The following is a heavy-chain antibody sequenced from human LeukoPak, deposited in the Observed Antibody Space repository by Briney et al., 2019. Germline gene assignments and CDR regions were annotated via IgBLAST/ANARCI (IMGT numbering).Heavy chain of an antibody. CDR2: ILYDGSNK. V-gene: IGHV3-33*01. CDR1: GFTFSSYG. CDR3: AREAPTRYCSSTSCYRYYYYGMDV. Sequence: GGSLRLSCAASGFTFSSYGMHWVRQAPGKGLEWVAVILYDGSNKYYADSVKGRFTISRDNSKNTLYLQMNSLRAEDTAVYYCAREAPTRYCSSTSCYRYYYYGMDVWGQGTTVTVSS. J-gene: IGHJ6*02. D-gene: IGHD2-2*01.